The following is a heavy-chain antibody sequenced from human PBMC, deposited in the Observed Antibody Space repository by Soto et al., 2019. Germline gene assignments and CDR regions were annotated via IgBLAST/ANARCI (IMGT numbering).Heavy chain of an antibody. V-gene: IGHV5-51*01. J-gene: IGHJ6*02. CDR2: SYPGDSET. D-gene: IGHD2-8*01. CDR1: GCTFSSNW. Sequence: PGGSLKISCQTAGCTFSSNWIGWVLQMPGKGLECMGISYPGDSETRYSQSSQGQVTISADTSISTAYLQWSSLKASDTAMYYCARRGYCTNGVCYRYGMDVWGQGTTVTVSS. CDR3: ARRGYCTNGVCYRYGMDV.